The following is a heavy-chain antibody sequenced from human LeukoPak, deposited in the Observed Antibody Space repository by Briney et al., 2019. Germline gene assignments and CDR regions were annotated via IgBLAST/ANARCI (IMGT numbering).Heavy chain of an antibody. CDR2: IYTSGST. CDR3: ARDATFAAGKGFDY. J-gene: IGHJ4*02. Sequence: SETLSLTCTVSGGSISSYYWSWIRHPAGKGLEWIGRIYTSGSTNYNPSLKSRVTMSVYTSKNQFSLKLSSVTAADTAVYYCARDATFAAGKGFDYWGQGTLVTVSS. D-gene: IGHD6-13*01. CDR1: GGSISSYY. V-gene: IGHV4-4*07.